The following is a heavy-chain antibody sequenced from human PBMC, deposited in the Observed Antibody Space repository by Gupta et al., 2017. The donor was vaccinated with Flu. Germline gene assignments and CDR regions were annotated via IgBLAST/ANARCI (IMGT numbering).Heavy chain of an antibody. Sequence: VQLVESGGGLVKPGGSLRLSCAASEFRFNTYSMNWVRQAPGKGLEWVSSISRSGSDIYYADSLAGRFTISRDNAKDTLYLQMNNLRVEDTAVYYCARGFEMSLFSWGQGTLVTVSS. J-gene: IGHJ5*02. D-gene: IGHD2-21*01. CDR2: ISRSGSDI. CDR1: EFRFNTYS. V-gene: IGHV3-21*01. CDR3: ARGFEMSLFS.